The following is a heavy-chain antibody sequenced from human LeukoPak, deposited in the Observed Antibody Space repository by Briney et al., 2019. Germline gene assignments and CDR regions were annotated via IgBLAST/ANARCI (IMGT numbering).Heavy chain of an antibody. CDR1: GYTFTGYY. CDR2: IIPIFGTA. J-gene: IGHJ6*04. CDR3: AELGITMIGGV. V-gene: IGHV1-69*13. D-gene: IGHD3-10*02. Sequence: GASVKVSCKASGYTFTGYYMHWVRQAPGQGLEWMGGIIPIFGTANYAQKFQGRVTITADESTSTAYMELSSLRSEDTAVYYCAELGITMIGGVWGKGTTVTISS.